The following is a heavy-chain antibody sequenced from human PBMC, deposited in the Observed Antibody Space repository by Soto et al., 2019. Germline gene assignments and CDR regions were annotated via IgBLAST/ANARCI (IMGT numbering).Heavy chain of an antibody. D-gene: IGHD2-2*01. CDR2: IFYSGIT. CDR3: ARRYCSSTTCLVDY. CDR1: GGSISGSTYY. Sequence: QLQLQESGPGLVKPSETLSLTCTVSGGSISGSTYYWGWIRQPPGKGLEWIGSIFYSGITYYNQSLRSRVTISVDTSKNQFSLKLSSVTAADTAVYYCARRYCSSTTCLVDYWGQGTLVTVSS. J-gene: IGHJ4*02. V-gene: IGHV4-39*01.